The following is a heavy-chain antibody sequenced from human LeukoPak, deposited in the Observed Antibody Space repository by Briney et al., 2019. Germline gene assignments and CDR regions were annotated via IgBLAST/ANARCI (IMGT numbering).Heavy chain of an antibody. V-gene: IGHV3-30*01. D-gene: IGHD2-21*01. CDR1: GLTFSTSA. J-gene: IGHJ4*02. CDR2: ISIDGNNP. CDR3: ARYLFSDFYFDH. Sequence: GGSLRLSCAASGLTFSTSAVHWIRQAPGRGLEWVAVISIDGNNPYYADTVKGRFTISRDNSKNTLYLQMTSLKTEDTAVYFCARYLFSDFYFDHWGQGTLATVSS.